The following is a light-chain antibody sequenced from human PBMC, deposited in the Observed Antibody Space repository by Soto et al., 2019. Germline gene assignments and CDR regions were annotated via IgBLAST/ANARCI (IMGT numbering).Light chain of an antibody. CDR3: CSYAGSSTYV. CDR2: EVS. CDR1: SSDVGSYNL. V-gene: IGLV2-23*02. Sequence: QSVLTQPASVSGSPGQSITISCTGTSSDVGSYNLVSWYQQHPGKAPKLMIYEVSKRPSGVSNRFSGSKSGNTASLTTSGLQAEDEADYYCCSYAGSSTYVFGTWTKLTVL. J-gene: IGLJ1*01.